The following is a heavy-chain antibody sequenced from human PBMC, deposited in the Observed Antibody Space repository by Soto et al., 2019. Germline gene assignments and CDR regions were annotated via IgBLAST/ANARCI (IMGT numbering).Heavy chain of an antibody. CDR3: ARKQLLLRFLEWSGGFDP. CDR1: GGSISSGGYS. CDR2: IYHSGST. V-gene: IGHV4-30-2*01. J-gene: IGHJ5*02. Sequence: SETLSLTCAVSGGSISSGGYSWGWIRQPPGKGLEWIGYIYHSGSTYYNPSLKSRVTISVDRSKNQFSLKLSSVTAADTAVYYCARKQLLLRFLEWSGGFDPWGQGTLVTVSS. D-gene: IGHD3-3*01.